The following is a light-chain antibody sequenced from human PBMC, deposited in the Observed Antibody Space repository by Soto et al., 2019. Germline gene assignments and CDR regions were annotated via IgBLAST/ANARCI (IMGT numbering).Light chain of an antibody. CDR1: QSVSSN. V-gene: IGKV3-15*01. CDR2: GAS. CDR3: QQYNNWPQT. J-gene: IGKJ2*01. Sequence: EIVMTQSPATLSVSPGERATLSCRASQSVSSNLAWYQQKPGQAPRLLIYGASTRATGIPARFSGSGSGIEFTLTISSLQSEDFAVYYCQQYNNWPQTLGQGTKLEIK.